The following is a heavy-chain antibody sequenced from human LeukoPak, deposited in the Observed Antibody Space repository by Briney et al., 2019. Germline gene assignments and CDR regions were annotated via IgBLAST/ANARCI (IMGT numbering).Heavy chain of an antibody. V-gene: IGHV4-39*07. CDR1: GGSISTHFYY. CDR3: ARDSGTTGEVKFDP. J-gene: IGHJ5*02. Sequence: SETLSLTCTVSGGSISTHFYYWGWIRQTPGKGLEWIGNMFYRGTTYYNPSLNSRVTMSVDTSKNQFSLKLSSVTAADTAVYYCARDSGTTGEVKFDPWGQGTLVTVSS. CDR2: MFYRGTT. D-gene: IGHD3-10*01.